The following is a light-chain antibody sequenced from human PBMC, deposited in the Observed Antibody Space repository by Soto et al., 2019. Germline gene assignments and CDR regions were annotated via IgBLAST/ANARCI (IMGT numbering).Light chain of an antibody. CDR3: QQYGSSPGT. V-gene: IGKV3-20*01. J-gene: IGKJ1*01. Sequence: EIVMTQSPATLSVSPGGRATLSCRASQSVRGNLAWYQQKPGQAPRLLIFGASIRDTGIPDRFSGSGSGTDVTLTISRLEPEEFAGYYCQQYGSSPGTFGHGTRWIS. CDR2: GAS. CDR1: QSVRGN.